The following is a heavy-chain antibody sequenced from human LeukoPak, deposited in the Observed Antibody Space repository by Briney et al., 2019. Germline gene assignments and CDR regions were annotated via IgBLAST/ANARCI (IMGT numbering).Heavy chain of an antibody. CDR1: GGSLIDFI. V-gene: IGHV4-59*01. Sequence: PSETLSHTPTVSGGSLIDFILTCSRQPPGKGLEWIGYAYYSGSTNYNPSLKSRVTISVDTSKNQFSLKLSSVTAADTAVYYCTGDAWGSLCCWGPVILVTVSS. J-gene: IGHJ4*02. CDR2: AYYSGST. D-gene: IGHD3-16*01. CDR3: TGDAWGSLCC.